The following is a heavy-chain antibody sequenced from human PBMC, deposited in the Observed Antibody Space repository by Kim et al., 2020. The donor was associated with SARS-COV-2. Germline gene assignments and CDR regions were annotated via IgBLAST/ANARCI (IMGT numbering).Heavy chain of an antibody. D-gene: IGHD3-16*01. Sequence: DSVKGLFSISRDESWNTLYLQMNSLRVEDTAIYYCAKSHAGGYLNVMDVWGQGTTVSVSS. J-gene: IGHJ6*02. CDR3: AKSHAGGYLNVMDV. V-gene: IGHV3-23*01.